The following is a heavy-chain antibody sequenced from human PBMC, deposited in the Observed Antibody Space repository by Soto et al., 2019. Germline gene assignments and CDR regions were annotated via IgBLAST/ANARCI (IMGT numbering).Heavy chain of an antibody. CDR2: MNPNSGNT. CDR3: ARGPMSCTSSSCPYFFDY. CDR1: GYTFTNYD. Sequence: QVQLVQSGAEVKKPGASVKVSCKASGYTFTNYDINWVRQTTGQGHEWMGWMNPNSGNTGYAQKLQGRVTMTRNTSMSTASMELSSLRSEDTAVYYCARGPMSCTSSSCPYFFDYWAQGTLVTVSS. J-gene: IGHJ4*02. V-gene: IGHV1-8*01. D-gene: IGHD2-2*01.